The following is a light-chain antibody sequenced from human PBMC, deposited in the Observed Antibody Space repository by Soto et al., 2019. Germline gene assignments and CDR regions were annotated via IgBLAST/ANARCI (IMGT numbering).Light chain of an antibody. J-gene: IGLJ1*01. V-gene: IGLV2-14*01. CDR2: EGT. Sequence: SALTQPASVSGSPGQSITISCTGTSIDFDNGCDSVSWYQQHPGKAPKRILYEGTNRPSVVSSRFSGSKSGNTASLTISGLQAEDEADYYCSSYTVSAAPYVFGTGTKVTVL. CDR3: SSYTVSAAPYV. CDR1: SIDFDNGCDS.